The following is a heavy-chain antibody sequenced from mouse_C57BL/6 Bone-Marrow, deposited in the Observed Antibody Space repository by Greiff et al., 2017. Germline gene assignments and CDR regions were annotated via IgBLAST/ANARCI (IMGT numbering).Heavy chain of an antibody. CDR1: GYTFTDYE. CDR2: IDPETGGT. V-gene: IGHV1-15*01. D-gene: IGHD1-1*01. CDR3: TGDYYGSSYPHWYFDV. J-gene: IGHJ1*03. Sequence: VKLMESGAELVRPGASVTLSCKASGYTFTDYEMHWVKQTPVHGLEWIGAIDPETGGTAYNQKFKGKAILTADKSSSTAYMELRSLTSEDSAVYYYTGDYYGSSYPHWYFDVWGTGTTVTVSS.